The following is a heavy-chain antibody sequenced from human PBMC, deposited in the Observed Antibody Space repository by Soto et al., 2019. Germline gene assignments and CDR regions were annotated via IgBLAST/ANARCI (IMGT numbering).Heavy chain of an antibody. Sequence: PSETLSLTCTVSGGSISSYYWSWIRQPPGKGLEWIGYIYYSGSTNYNPSLKSRVTISVDTSKNQFSLKLSSVTAAVTAVYYCARDNGYSYGYTLDHWGQGTLVTVSS. J-gene: IGHJ4*02. CDR2: IYYSGST. V-gene: IGHV4-59*01. CDR3: ARDNGYSYGYTLDH. D-gene: IGHD5-18*01. CDR1: GGSISSYY.